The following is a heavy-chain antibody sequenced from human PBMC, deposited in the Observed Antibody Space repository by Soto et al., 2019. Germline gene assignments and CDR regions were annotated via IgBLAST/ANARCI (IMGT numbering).Heavy chain of an antibody. CDR3: ARGPISDV. J-gene: IGHJ6*04. CDR2: INHSGST. V-gene: IGHV4-34*01. Sequence: SETLSLTCAVYGGSFSGYYWSWIRQPPGKGLEWIGEINHSGSTNYNPSLKSRVTISVDTSKNQFSLKLSSVTAADTAVYYCARGPISDVWGKGTTVTVSS. CDR1: GGSFSGYY. D-gene: IGHD2-21*01.